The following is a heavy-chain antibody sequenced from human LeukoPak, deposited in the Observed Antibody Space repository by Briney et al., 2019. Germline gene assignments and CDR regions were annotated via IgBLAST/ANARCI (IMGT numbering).Heavy chain of an antibody. J-gene: IGHJ4*02. CDR2: INHSGST. V-gene: IGHV4-34*01. Sequence: SETLSLTCGVHGGSFSGYHWSWIRLRPGKGLEWIGDINHSGSTHYNPSLKSRVTILVDTSNNQFSLKLHSVTAADTAVYYCARVGERGYSYGIFDYWGQGTLVTVSS. D-gene: IGHD5-18*01. CDR3: ARVGERGYSYGIFDY. CDR1: GGSFSGYH.